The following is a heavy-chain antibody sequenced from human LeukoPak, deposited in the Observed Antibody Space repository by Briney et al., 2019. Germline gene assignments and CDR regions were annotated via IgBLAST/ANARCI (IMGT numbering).Heavy chain of an antibody. V-gene: IGHV4-34*01. CDR3: ARDPTTVFQISYYFDF. Sequence: PSETLSLTCAVHGVSFSGYLWNWIRQFPGKGLEWMGEINDRGLTNYNPSLESRVTIFADTSKKQFFLKLTSVTAADTAVYYCARDPTTVFQISYYFDFWGEGTLVTVSS. D-gene: IGHD4-17*01. J-gene: IGHJ4*02. CDR1: GVSFSGYL. CDR2: INDRGLT.